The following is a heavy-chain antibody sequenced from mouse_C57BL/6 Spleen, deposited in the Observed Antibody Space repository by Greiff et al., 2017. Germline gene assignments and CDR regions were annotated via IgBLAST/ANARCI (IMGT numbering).Heavy chain of an antibody. V-gene: IGHV3-6*01. Sequence: EVKLMESGPGLVKPSQSLSLTCSVTGYSITSGYYWNWIRQFPGNKLEWMGYISYDGSNNYNPSLKNRISITRDTSKNQFFLKLNSVTTEDTATYYCAREEGPFDYWGQGTTLTVSS. CDR1: GYSITSGYY. J-gene: IGHJ2*01. CDR2: ISYDGSN. CDR3: AREEGPFDY.